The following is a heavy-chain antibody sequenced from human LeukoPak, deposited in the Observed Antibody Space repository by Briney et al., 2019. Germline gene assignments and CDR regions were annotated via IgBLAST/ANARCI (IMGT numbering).Heavy chain of an antibody. Sequence: GGSLRLSCAASGFTFIKYSMTWVRQAPGKGLEWVSYISRSGSTIYYVDSVKGRFTISRDNAKNSLYLQMNSLRAEDTAVYYCARDYGGSSPFDYWGQGTLVTVSS. V-gene: IGHV3-48*03. CDR1: GFTFIKYS. J-gene: IGHJ4*02. CDR2: ISRSGSTI. D-gene: IGHD4-23*01. CDR3: ARDYGGSSPFDY.